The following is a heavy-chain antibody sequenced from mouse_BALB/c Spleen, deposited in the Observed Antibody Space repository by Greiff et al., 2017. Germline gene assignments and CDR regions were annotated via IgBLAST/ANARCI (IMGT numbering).Heavy chain of an antibody. CDR1: GFNIKDYY. CDR2: IDPENGDT. D-gene: IGHD1-1*01. J-gene: IGHJ3*01. V-gene: IGHV14-4*02. Sequence: VQLQQSGAELVRSGASVKLSCTASGFNIKDYYMHWVKQRPEQGLEWIGWIDPENGDTEYAPKFQGKATMTADTSSNTAYLQLSSLTSEDTAVYYCNVYGSSYPWFAYWGQGTLGTVSA. CDR3: NVYGSSYPWFAY.